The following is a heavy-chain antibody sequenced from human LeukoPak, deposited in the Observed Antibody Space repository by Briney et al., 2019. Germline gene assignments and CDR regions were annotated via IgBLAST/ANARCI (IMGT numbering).Heavy chain of an antibody. CDR2: IRYDGSNR. Sequence: GPLRLSCAASGFTFSSYGMHWVRQAPGKGLEWVAFIRYDGSNRYYADSVKGRFTISRDNSKNTLYLQMNSLRAEDTAAYYCAKDFQRGDYYYYYMDVWGKGTTVTVSS. V-gene: IGHV3-30*02. J-gene: IGHJ6*03. D-gene: IGHD3-10*01. CDR3: AKDFQRGDYYYYYMDV. CDR1: GFTFSSYG.